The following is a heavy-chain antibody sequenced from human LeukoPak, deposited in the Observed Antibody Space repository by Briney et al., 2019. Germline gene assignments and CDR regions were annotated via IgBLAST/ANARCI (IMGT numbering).Heavy chain of an antibody. CDR1: GGSISSSRYY. CDR2: ISDSGST. J-gene: IGHJ4*02. V-gene: IGHV4-61*05. CDR3: ARHERMTTYDY. Sequence: SETLSLTCTVSGGSISSSRYYWGWIRQPPGKGLEWIGYISDSGSTDYNASLRSRVTMSVDTSKNQFSLNLNSVTAADTAVYYCARHERMTTYDYWGQGTLVTVSS. D-gene: IGHD4-11*01.